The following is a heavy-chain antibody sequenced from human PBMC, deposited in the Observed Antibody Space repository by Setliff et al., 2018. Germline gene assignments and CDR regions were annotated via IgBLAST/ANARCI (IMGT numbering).Heavy chain of an antibody. CDR3: GRRPRVTPRTIDV. CDR2: IFHSGDT. V-gene: IGHV4-31*03. CDR1: GDSINSGDYY. D-gene: IGHD2-21*02. J-gene: IGHJ4*02. Sequence: KTSETLSLTCTVSGDSINSGDYYWHWIRQQPGKGPEWIGYIFHSGDTLYNPSLKSRLVISIDTSKNHFSLSLTSVTAADTAFYYCGRRPRVTPRTIDVWGQGALVTVSS.